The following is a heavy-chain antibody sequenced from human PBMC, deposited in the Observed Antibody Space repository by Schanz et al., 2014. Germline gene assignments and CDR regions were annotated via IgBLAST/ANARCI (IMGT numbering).Heavy chain of an antibody. J-gene: IGHJ4*02. CDR1: GFNLRRYS. D-gene: IGHD2-21*01. CDR2: ISPNNAYT. Sequence: EVHLEESGGGVVQPGRSLRLSCATSGFNLRRYSMNWVRQAPGKGLEWVSYISPNNAYTNYADSLKGRFAISRDNAKNSLYLQMNSLRDDDTALYYCARIADEGIFFDFWGQGSLVTVSS. V-gene: IGHV3-21*05. CDR3: ARIADEGIFFDF.